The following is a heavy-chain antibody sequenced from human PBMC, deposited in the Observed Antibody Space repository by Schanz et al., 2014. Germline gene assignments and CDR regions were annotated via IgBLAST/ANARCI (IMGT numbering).Heavy chain of an antibody. CDR3: ARGRGFYDY. Sequence: QVQLVQSGAEVKKPGASVRVSCKVSGYAFTTYGISWVRQAPGQGLEWMGRIIPILGIANYAQNFQGRVTITADKSTSTAYMELTSLRSDDTAVYYCARGRGFYDYWGQGTLVTVSS. V-gene: IGHV1-69*02. CDR2: IIPILGIA. J-gene: IGHJ4*02. CDR1: GYAFTTYG. D-gene: IGHD3-10*01.